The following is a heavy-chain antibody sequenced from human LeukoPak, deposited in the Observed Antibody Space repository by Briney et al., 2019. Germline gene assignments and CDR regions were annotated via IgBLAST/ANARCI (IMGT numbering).Heavy chain of an antibody. Sequence: GGSLRLSCAASGFTFCSFAMSAVRHPPGKGVEGVSALSGSGCSTYYADSVKRRFTISRDNSKNTLYLQMNSLRAEDTAVYYCAKDRSTVVKRSWDYWGQGTLVTVSS. V-gene: IGHV3-23*01. D-gene: IGHD4-23*01. CDR2: LSGSGCST. CDR1: GFTFCSFA. CDR3: AKDRSTVVKRSWDY. J-gene: IGHJ4*02.